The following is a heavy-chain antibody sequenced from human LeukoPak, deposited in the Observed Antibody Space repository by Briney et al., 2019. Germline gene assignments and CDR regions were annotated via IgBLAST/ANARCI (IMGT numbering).Heavy chain of an antibody. Sequence: GGSLRLSCAVSGFTFSRHWMSWVRQAPGKGLEWLANIKQDGSEKYYVDSVEGRFTISRDNAKNSLYLQMNSLRAEDTAVYYCARSYYGSGASYGMDVWGQGTTVTVSS. CDR3: ARSYYGSGASYGMDV. CDR2: IKQDGSEK. J-gene: IGHJ6*02. CDR1: GFTFSRHW. V-gene: IGHV3-7*01. D-gene: IGHD3-10*01.